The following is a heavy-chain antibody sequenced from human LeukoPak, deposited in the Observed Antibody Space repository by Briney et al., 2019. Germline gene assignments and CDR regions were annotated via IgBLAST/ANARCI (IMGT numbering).Heavy chain of an antibody. J-gene: IGHJ4*02. CDR2: ISGSGGST. CDR3: AKRGDYYDSSGWSLDY. V-gene: IGHV3-23*01. CDR1: GFTFSSYA. D-gene: IGHD3-22*01. Sequence: GGSLRLSCAASGFTFSSYAMSWVRQAPGKGLEWVSAISGSGGSTYYADSVKGRFTISRDNSKNMLYLQMNSLRAEDTAVYYCAKRGDYYDSSGWSLDYWGQGTLVTVSS.